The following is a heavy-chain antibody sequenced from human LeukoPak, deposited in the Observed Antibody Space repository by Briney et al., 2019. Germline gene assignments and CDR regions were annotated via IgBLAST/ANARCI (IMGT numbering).Heavy chain of an antibody. Sequence: GASVKVSCKASGYTFTGYYMHWVRQAPGQGLEWMGLINPNSGGTNYAQKFQGRVTMTRDTSISTAYMELSRLRSDDTAVYYCARAYCSSTSCYTAGYWGQGTLVTVSS. CDR2: INPNSGGT. V-gene: IGHV1-2*02. CDR1: GYTFTGYY. J-gene: IGHJ4*02. D-gene: IGHD2-2*02. CDR3: ARAYCSSTSCYTAGY.